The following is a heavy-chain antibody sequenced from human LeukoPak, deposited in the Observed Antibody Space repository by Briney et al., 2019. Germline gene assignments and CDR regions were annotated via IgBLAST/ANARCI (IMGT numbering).Heavy chain of an antibody. Sequence: PGGSLRLSCAASGFTFSSYAMSWVRQAPGKGLEWVSAISGSSGSTYYADSVKGRFTISRDNSKNTPYLQMNSLRAEDTAVYYCAKARGYCSGGSCYSGLFDYWGQGTLVTVSS. D-gene: IGHD2-15*01. J-gene: IGHJ4*02. CDR3: AKARGYCSGGSCYSGLFDY. CDR2: ISGSSGST. V-gene: IGHV3-23*01. CDR1: GFTFSSYA.